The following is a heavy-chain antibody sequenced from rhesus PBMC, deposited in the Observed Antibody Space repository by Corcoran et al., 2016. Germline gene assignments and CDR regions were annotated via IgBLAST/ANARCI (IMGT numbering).Heavy chain of an antibody. J-gene: IGHJ4*01. V-gene: IGHV4-160*01. Sequence: QLQLQESGPGLVKPSETLSLTCAVSGGSISGYWWSWIRQPPGKGREWIGRIDTSGNPAYNPSLKSRVTISRDTSKNQFSLKLSSVTAADTAVYYCASRMTTVTAFDHWGQGVLVTVSS. CDR3: ASRMTTVTAFDH. CDR2: IDTSGNP. D-gene: IGHD4-35*01. CDR1: GGSISGYW.